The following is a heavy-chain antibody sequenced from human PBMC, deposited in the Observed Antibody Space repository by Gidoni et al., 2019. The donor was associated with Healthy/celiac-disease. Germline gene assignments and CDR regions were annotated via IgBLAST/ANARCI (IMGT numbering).Heavy chain of an antibody. D-gene: IGHD5-12*01. J-gene: IGHJ4*02. CDR3: ARAGGDGYNFFDY. Sequence: VQLVESGGGLIQPGGSLRLSCAASGFTVSSNYMSWVRQAPGKGLEWVSVIYSGCSTYYADSVKGRFTISRDNSKNTLYLQMNSLRAEDTAVYYCARAGGDGYNFFDYWGQGTLVTVSS. CDR1: GFTVSSNY. V-gene: IGHV3-53*01. CDR2: IYSGCST.